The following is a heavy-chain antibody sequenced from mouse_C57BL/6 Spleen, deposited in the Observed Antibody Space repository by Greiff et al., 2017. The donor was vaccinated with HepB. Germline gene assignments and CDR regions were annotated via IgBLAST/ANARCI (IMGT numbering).Heavy chain of an antibody. V-gene: IGHV5-9-1*02. CDR3: TREGSGYDAMDY. Sequence: EVQRVESGEGLVKPGGSLKLSCAASGFTFSSYAMSWVRQTPEKRLEWVAYISSGGDYIYYADTVKGRFTISRDNARNTLYLQMSSLKSEDTAMYYCTREGSGYDAMDYWGQGTSVTVSS. D-gene: IGHD3-2*02. CDR1: GFTFSSYA. CDR2: ISSGGDYI. J-gene: IGHJ4*01.